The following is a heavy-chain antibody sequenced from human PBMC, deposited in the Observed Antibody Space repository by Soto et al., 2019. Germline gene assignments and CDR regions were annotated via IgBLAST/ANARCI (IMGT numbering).Heavy chain of an antibody. CDR3: AKVREVGARGGIDF. Sequence: EVQLLESGGGLVQPGGSLRLSCAASGFTFSNYAMNWVRQTPGKGLERVSAISGNGHSTFYADSVGGRFSISRDTSKTTLYLQINRLRAAATAICYCAKVREVGARGGIDFWGQGTLVTVSS. CDR1: GFTFSNYA. CDR2: ISGNGHST. D-gene: IGHD1-26*01. V-gene: IGHV3-23*01. J-gene: IGHJ4*02.